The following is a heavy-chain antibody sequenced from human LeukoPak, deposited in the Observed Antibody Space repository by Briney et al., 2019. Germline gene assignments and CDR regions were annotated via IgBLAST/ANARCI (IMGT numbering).Heavy chain of an antibody. CDR3: GRYYDSSGYSPISY. CDR2: IYHSGTT. CDR1: SGSLSDYY. V-gene: IGHV4-59*01. J-gene: IGHJ4*02. Sequence: SETLSLTCTVSSGSLSDYYWNWIRQPPEKGLEWIGNIYHSGTTNHNPSLKSRVTISIDTSKKQFSLKLRSVTTADTAMYFCGRYYDSSGYSPISYWGQGMLVSVSS. D-gene: IGHD3-22*01.